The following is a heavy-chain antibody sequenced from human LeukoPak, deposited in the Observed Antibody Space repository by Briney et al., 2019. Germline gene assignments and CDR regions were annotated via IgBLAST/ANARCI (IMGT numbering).Heavy chain of an antibody. Sequence: PGGSLRLSCAASGFTFSSYWMNWVRQAPGKGLEWVANINQDGSEKNYVDSVKGRFAISRDNAKNSLYLQMNSLKVEDSAVYYCARILSLDSWGQGTLVTVPS. J-gene: IGHJ4*02. V-gene: IGHV3-7*01. CDR3: ARILSLDS. CDR2: INQDGSEK. CDR1: GFTFSSYW. D-gene: IGHD2/OR15-2a*01.